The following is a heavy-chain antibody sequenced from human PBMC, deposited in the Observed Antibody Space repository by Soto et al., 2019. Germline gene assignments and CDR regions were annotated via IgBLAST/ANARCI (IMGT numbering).Heavy chain of an antibody. CDR1: GGYISSGSYY. D-gene: IGHD2-15*01. Sequence: QLQLQESGPGLVKPSETLSLTCTVSGGYISSGSYYWGWIRQHPGKGLEWIGSIYYSGSTYYNPSLKSRVTISVDTSKNQFSLKLSSVTAADTAVYYCARHTPAISISDHWGQGTLVTVSS. CDR2: IYYSGST. CDR3: ARHTPAISISDH. V-gene: IGHV4-39*01. J-gene: IGHJ4*02.